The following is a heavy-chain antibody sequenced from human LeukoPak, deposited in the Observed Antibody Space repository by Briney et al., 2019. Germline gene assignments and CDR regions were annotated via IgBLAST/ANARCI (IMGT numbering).Heavy chain of an antibody. J-gene: IGHJ4*02. CDR1: GFTFSGSA. Sequence: TGGSLRLSCAASGFTFSGSAMHWVRQASGKGLEWVGRIRSKANSYATAYAASVKGRFTISRDDSKNTAYLQVNSLKTEDTAVYYCTRTLYQLPHYWGQGTLVTVSS. D-gene: IGHD3-16*02. V-gene: IGHV3-73*01. CDR3: TRTLYQLPHY. CDR2: IRSKANSYAT.